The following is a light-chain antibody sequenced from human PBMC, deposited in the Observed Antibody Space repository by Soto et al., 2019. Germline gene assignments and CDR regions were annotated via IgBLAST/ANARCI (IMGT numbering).Light chain of an antibody. V-gene: IGKV1D-12*01. CDR3: QQANSFFALT. Sequence: DIQLTQSPSSVSASIGDSVTITCRASQDISTWLAWYQLKPGKAPKLLIFAASSLLTGVPSRFSGRGSGTEFTLTISGLQAEDFATYYCQQANSFFALTFGGGTHLEIK. CDR1: QDISTW. CDR2: AAS. J-gene: IGKJ4*01.